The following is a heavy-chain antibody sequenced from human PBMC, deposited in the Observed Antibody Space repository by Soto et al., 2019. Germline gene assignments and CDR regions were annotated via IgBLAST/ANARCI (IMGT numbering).Heavy chain of an antibody. CDR1: GFTFNNYA. Sequence: EVQLLESGGGLVQPGGSLRLSCAASGFTFNNYAMSWVRQAPGKGLEWVSAISGSGVTTYYADSVKGRFTISRDNSKNTLYLQMNSLRAEDTAIYYCAKDKPQNYYDSSCYSDYWGQGTLVIVSS. V-gene: IGHV3-23*01. CDR3: AKDKPQNYYDSSCYSDY. CDR2: ISGSGVTT. D-gene: IGHD3-22*01. J-gene: IGHJ4*02.